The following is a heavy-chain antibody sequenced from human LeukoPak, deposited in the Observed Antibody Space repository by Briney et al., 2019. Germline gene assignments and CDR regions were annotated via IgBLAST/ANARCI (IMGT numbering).Heavy chain of an antibody. CDR3: ARQPMTGYWNYYFYGMDV. CDR1: TDSITSDSYC. CDR2: INDGGTT. Sequence: SETLSLTCTVSTDSITSDSYCWAWVRQSPGRGLEWIVSINDGGTTFYNPARKSRVTFSIAPPKRQFSLSLRSVSAADTAVYYCARQPMTGYWNYYFYGMDVWGQGTTVIASS. J-gene: IGHJ6*02. D-gene: IGHD1-1*01. V-gene: IGHV4-39*01.